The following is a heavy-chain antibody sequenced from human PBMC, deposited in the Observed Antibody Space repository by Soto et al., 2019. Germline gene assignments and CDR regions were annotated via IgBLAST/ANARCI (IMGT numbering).Heavy chain of an antibody. D-gene: IGHD2-2*01. Sequence: SRKSCCNASGGTFSSYAISWVRQAPGQGLEWMGGIIPIFGTANYAQKFQGRVTITADGSTSTAYMELSSLRSEDTAVYYCARSFVVVPAAMAYWGQVPLFTVS. CDR3: ARSFVVVPAAMAY. V-gene: IGHV1-69*13. CDR1: GGTFSSYA. CDR2: IIPIFGTA. J-gene: IGHJ4*02.